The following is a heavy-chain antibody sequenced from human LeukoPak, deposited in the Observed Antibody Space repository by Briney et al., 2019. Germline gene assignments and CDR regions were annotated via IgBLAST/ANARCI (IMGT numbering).Heavy chain of an antibody. J-gene: IGHJ4*02. Sequence: ASVKVSCKASGYTFTSYGISWVRQAPGQGLEWMGWISAYNGNTSYAQKFQGRVTMTRDTSISTAYMELSRLRSDDTAVYYCARDRGGSYHPFDYWGQGTLVTVSS. D-gene: IGHD1-26*01. CDR2: ISAYNGNT. V-gene: IGHV1-18*01. CDR1: GYTFTSYG. CDR3: ARDRGGSYHPFDY.